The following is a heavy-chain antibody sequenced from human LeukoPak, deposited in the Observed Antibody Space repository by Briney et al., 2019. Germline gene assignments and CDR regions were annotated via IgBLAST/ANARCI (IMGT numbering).Heavy chain of an antibody. D-gene: IGHD6-13*01. CDR2: ISGSGGST. CDR1: GFTFSSYA. V-gene: IGHV3-23*01. CDR3: AKDRNLLYSSSWYYFDY. J-gene: IGHJ4*02. Sequence: GGSLRLSCAASGFTFSSYAMSWVRQAPGKGLEWVSAISGSGGSTYYADSVKGRFTISRDNSKNTLYLQMNSLRAEDTAVYYCAKDRNLLYSSSWYYFDYWGQGTLVTVSS.